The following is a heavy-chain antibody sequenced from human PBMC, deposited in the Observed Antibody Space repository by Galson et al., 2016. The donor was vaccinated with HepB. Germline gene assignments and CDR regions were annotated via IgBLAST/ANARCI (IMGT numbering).Heavy chain of an antibody. J-gene: IGHJ4*02. V-gene: IGHV3-11*06. CDR3: ARDGRIRSGAFRRWDY. CDR1: GFTFSDYY. Sequence: SLRLSCAASGFTFSDYYMSWIRQAPGKGLEYVSYITSRSTYTNYAAFVKGRFTIPRDDAKNSLYLQMNSLRADDTAVYYCARDGRIRSGAFRRWDYWGRGTLVTVSS. CDR2: ITSRSTYT. D-gene: IGHD3-3*01.